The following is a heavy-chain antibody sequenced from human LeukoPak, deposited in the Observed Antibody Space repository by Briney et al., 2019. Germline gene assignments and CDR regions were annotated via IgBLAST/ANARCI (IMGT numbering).Heavy chain of an antibody. J-gene: IGHJ5*02. CDR3: AREDSSSWYTSWFDP. Sequence: ASVKVSCKASAYTFTGYYMHWVRPAPGQGLEWMGWINPNSGGTNYAQKFQGRVTMTRDTSISTAYMELSRLRSDDTAVYYCAREDSSSWYTSWFDPWGQGTLVTVSS. D-gene: IGHD6-13*01. CDR1: AYTFTGYY. CDR2: INPNSGGT. V-gene: IGHV1-2*02.